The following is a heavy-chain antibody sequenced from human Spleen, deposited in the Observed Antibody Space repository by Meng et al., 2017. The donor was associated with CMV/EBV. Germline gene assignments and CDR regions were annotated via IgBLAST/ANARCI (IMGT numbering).Heavy chain of an antibody. J-gene: IGHJ4*02. CDR2: ISWDGGRR. D-gene: IGHD2-2*02. V-gene: IGHV3-43*01. CDR3: AKDKLSVPSAIGAFHY. Sequence: GESLKISCVASGFTFDDYAMHWVRQVPGKGLQWVSLISWDGGRRYYEDSVKGRFTISRDNSKNSLYLQMNSLRTDDTALYYCAKDKLSVPSAIGAFHYWGQGTLVTVSS. CDR1: GFTFDDYA.